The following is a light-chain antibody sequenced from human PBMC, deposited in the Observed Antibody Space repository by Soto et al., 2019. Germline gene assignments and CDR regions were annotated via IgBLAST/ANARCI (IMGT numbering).Light chain of an antibody. J-gene: IGKJ3*01. CDR3: QQYNNWPPFT. V-gene: IGKV3-15*01. CDR2: GAS. CDR1: QSIRSN. Sequence: EIVMTQSPATLSVSPGERATLSCRASQSIRSNLAWYQQKPGQAPRLLIYGASTRATGIPARFSGSGSGTEFTRSITSLQSEDFAGYYCQQYNNWPPFTFGRGTKVEIK.